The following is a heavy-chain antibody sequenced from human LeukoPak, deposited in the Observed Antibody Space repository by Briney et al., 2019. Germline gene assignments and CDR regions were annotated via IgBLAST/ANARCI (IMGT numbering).Heavy chain of an antibody. CDR3: ARDSSKATFDY. CDR2: INPNSGGT. V-gene: IGHV1-2*02. D-gene: IGHD1-26*01. J-gene: IGHJ4*02. CDR1: GYTFTGYY. Sequence: ASVKVSCKASGYTFTGYYMHWVRQAPGQGLEWMGWINPNSGGTSYAQKFQGRVTMTRDTSISTAYMELSRLRSDDTAVYYCARDSSKATFDYWGQGTLVTVSS.